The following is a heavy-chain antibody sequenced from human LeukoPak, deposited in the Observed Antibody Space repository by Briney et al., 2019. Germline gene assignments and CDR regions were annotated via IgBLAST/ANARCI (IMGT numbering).Heavy chain of an antibody. J-gene: IGHJ6*03. Sequence: PGGSLRLSCAASGFTFSDYYMSWIRQAPGKGLEWVSYISSSGSTIYYADSVKGRFTISRDNAKNSLYLQMNSLRAEDTAVYYCARGPYASGSYYKGEYYYYMDVWGKGTTVTISS. D-gene: IGHD3-10*01. CDR3: ARGPYASGSYYKGEYYYYMDV. CDR1: GFTFSDYY. CDR2: ISSSGSTI. V-gene: IGHV3-11*04.